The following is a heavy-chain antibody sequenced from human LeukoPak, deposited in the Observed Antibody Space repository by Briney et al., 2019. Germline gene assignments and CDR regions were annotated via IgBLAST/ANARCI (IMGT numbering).Heavy chain of an antibody. CDR1: GFTFSSYS. J-gene: IGHJ4*02. D-gene: IGHD3-22*01. CDR2: ISSSSSYI. CDR3: ARIYDTGYFDY. V-gene: IGHV3-21*01. Sequence: GGSLRLSCAASGFTFSSYSMNWVRQAPGKGLEWVSSISSSSSYIYYADSVKGRFTISRDNAKNSLYLQMNSPRAEDTAVYYCARIYDTGYFDYWGQGTLVTVSS.